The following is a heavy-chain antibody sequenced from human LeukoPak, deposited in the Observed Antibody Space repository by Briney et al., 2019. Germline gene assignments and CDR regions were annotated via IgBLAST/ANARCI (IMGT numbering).Heavy chain of an antibody. J-gene: IGHJ4*02. CDR3: TRDLASSWFYY. CDR2: MYYNGNT. Sequence: SETLSLTCTVSGASINSHYWSWIRQPPGKELEWIGYMYYNGNTDYNPSLKSRVTISLGTSKNQFSLKLSSVTAADTAVYYCTRDLASSWFYYWGQGILVTVSS. V-gene: IGHV4-59*11. D-gene: IGHD6-13*01. CDR1: GASINSHY.